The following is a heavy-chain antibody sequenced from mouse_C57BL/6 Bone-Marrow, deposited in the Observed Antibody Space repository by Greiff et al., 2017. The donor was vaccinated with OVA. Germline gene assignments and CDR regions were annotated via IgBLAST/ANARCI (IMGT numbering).Heavy chain of an antibody. J-gene: IGHJ2*01. CDR2: IYPGDGDT. CDR3: ARGRPTIVTFDY. D-gene: IGHD2-5*01. CDR1: GYAFSSSW. Sequence: QVQLQQSGPELVKPGASVKISCKASGYAFSSSWMNWVKQRPGKGLEWIGRIYPGDGDTNYNGKFKGKATLTADKSSSTAYMQLSSLTSEDSAVYFCARGRPTIVTFDYWGQGTTLTVSS. V-gene: IGHV1-82*01.